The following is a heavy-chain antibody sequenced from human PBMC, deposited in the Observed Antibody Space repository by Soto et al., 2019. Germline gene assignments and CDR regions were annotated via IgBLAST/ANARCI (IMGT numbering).Heavy chain of an antibody. CDR1: GGSISSGDYY. D-gene: IGHD3-3*01. CDR3: AREIPIFGVLTPDAFDI. J-gene: IGHJ3*02. Sequence: SETLSLTCTVSGGSISSGDYYWSWIRQPPGKGLEWIGYIYYSGSTYYNPSLKSRVTISVDPSNNQFSLNLRSVTAADTAVYYCAREIPIFGVLTPDAFDIWGQGTMVTV. CDR2: IYYSGST. V-gene: IGHV4-30-4*01.